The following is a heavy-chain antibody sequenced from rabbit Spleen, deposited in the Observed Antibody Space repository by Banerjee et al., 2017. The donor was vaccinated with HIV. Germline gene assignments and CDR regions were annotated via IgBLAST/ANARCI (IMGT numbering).Heavy chain of an antibody. CDR3: ARDSGSGHYIDVLFSL. CDR2: IYTGNGKT. CDR1: GFDISEYG. V-gene: IGHV1S21*01. Sequence: EQLVESGGGLVQPGGSLKLSCTVSGFDISEYGVTWVRQAPGKGLEWIGCIYTGNGKTYYASWAKGRFTISKTSSTVDLKMTSLTVADTATYFCARDSGSGHYIDVLFSLWGPGTLVTVS. D-gene: IGHD1-1*01. J-gene: IGHJ4*01.